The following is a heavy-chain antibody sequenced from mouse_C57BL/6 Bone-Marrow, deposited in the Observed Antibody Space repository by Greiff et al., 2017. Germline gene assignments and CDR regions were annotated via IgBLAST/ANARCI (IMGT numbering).Heavy chain of an antibody. D-gene: IGHD2-5*01. CDR3: ASPYYSNYDYAMDY. CDR1: GYTFTSYW. J-gene: IGHJ4*01. CDR2: IDPNSGGT. V-gene: IGHV1-72*01. Sequence: VQLQQSGAELVKPGASVQLSCKASGYTFTSYWMHWVKQRPGRGLEWIGRIDPNSGGTKYNEKFKSKATLTVDKPSSTAYMQLSSLTSEDSAVYYCASPYYSNYDYAMDYWGQGTSVTVSS.